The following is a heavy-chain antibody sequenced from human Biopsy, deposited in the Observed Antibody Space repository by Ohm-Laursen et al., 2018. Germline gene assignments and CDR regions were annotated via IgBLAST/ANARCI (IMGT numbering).Heavy chain of an antibody. Sequence: SDTLSLTCIVSGGSLNNHYWSWIRQSPGKGLEWLAYIYSSGRTNYNPSLKSRIIVSVDTSKNQLSLKVTFVTATDTAMYYCARHDRSGYWGLDYWGQGALVTVSA. D-gene: IGHD3-22*01. V-gene: IGHV4-4*08. CDR3: ARHDRSGYWGLDY. J-gene: IGHJ4*02. CDR1: GGSLNNHY. CDR2: IYSSGRT.